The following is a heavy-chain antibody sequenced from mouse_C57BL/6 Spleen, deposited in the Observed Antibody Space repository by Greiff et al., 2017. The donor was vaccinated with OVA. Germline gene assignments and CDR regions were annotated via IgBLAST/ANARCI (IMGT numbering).Heavy chain of an antibody. D-gene: IGHD1-1*01. Sequence: QVQLQQPGAELVMPGASVKLSCKASGYTFTSYWMHWVKQRPGQGLEWIGEIDPSDSYTNYNQKFKGKSTLTVDKSSSTAYMQLSSLTSDDSAVFYCARSLTYYYGSSDWGQGTLVTVAA. CDR2: IDPSDSYT. CDR3: ARSLTYYYGSSD. CDR1: GYTFTSYW. V-gene: IGHV1-69*01. J-gene: IGHJ3*01.